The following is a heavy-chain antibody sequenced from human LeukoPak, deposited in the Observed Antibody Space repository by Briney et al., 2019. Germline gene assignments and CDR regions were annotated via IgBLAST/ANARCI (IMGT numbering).Heavy chain of an antibody. CDR2: TNPNSDYT. CDR1: GYTFTDYY. V-gene: IGHV1-2*02. D-gene: IGHD2-21*01. Sequence: ASVRVSFKASGYTFTDYYIHWVRQPPGQGLEWMGLTNPNSDYTLYAQKFQGRVTLTRDTSISTVYMELTTLTSDDTALYYCAVAPGDYWGQGTLVSVSA. J-gene: IGHJ4*02. CDR3: AVAPGDY.